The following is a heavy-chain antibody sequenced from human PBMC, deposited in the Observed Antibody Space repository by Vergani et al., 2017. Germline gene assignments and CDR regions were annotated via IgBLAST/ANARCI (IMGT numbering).Heavy chain of an antibody. Sequence: VQLEESGGGVVQPGRSLRLSCAGSGFTLSSHAMHWVRQAPGKGLEWVSAISGSGGSTYYADSVKGRFTISRDNSKNTLYLQMNSLRAEDTAVYYCAKVTNVYSSGRAGYWSQGTLVSVSS. J-gene: IGHJ4*01. CDR2: ISGSGGST. V-gene: IGHV3-23*04. CDR3: AKVTNVYSSGRAGY. D-gene: IGHD6-19*01. CDR1: GFTLSSHA.